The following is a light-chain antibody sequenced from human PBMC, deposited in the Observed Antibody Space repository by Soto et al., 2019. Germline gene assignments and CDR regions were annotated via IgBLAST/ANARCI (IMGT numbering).Light chain of an antibody. Sequence: HSVLTHPPSASGTPWQRVTICCSGSSSNIGSYIVNWYQQFPGTAPKLLIYTNDQRPSGVPDRFSGSKSGTSASLAISGLQSEGEAEYYCAAWDDSLNGYVFGTGTKVTVL. CDR2: TND. CDR1: SSNIGSYI. J-gene: IGLJ1*01. V-gene: IGLV1-44*01. CDR3: AAWDDSLNGYV.